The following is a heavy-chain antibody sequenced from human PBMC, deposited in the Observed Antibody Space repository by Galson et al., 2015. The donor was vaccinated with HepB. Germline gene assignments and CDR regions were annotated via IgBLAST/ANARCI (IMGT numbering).Heavy chain of an antibody. V-gene: IGHV5-10-1*01. Sequence: QSGAEVKQPGESLMISCKTSGYDFTGFWISWVRQVPGKGLEWLGKIDPLDSFTNYSPSFQGHITISTDQSLRTAYLQWTSLKSSDTAIYFCARSSRVYSKQHFDVWGRGTLVSVSS. D-gene: IGHD1/OR15-1a*01. CDR2: IDPLDSFT. CDR3: ARSSRVYSKQHFDV. CDR1: GYDFTGFW. J-gene: IGHJ2*01.